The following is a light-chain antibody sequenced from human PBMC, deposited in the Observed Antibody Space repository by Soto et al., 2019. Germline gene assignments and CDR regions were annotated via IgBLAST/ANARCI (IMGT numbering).Light chain of an antibody. CDR2: WSS. V-gene: IGKV4-1*01. Sequence: DIVMTQSPDSLAVSLGERATISCRSSQAIFRDSSGRNLLAWYQQKPGQPPKLLIYWSSTRESGVPDRFSGSGSGTDFTLTISSRQAEDVAVYYCQRFYTPPLFTFGQGTKLEI. CDR1: QAIFRDSSGRNL. CDR3: QRFYTPPLFT. J-gene: IGKJ2*01.